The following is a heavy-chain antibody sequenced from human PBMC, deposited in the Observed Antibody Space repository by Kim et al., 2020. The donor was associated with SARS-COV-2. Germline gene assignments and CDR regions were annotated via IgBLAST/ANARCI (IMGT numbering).Heavy chain of an antibody. D-gene: IGHD4-4*01. V-gene: IGHV3-74*01. J-gene: IGHJ4*02. Sequence: ADSAKGPFTISTANSKNMMYLQMNSLRAEDTAVYYCTRDPDYSKGASFDYWGQGTLVTVSS. CDR3: TRDPDYSKGASFDY.